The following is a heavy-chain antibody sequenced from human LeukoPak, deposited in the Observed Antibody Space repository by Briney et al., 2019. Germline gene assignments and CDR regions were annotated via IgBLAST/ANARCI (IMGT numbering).Heavy chain of an antibody. D-gene: IGHD1-1*01. CDR3: AGARTMYYYYMDV. CDR2: MSYDGSNK. Sequence: GALRLSCAASGFTVSSYAMHWVRQAPGKGLEWVAVMSYDGSNKYYADSVKGRFTISRDNSKNTLYLQMNSLRAEDTAVYYCAGARTMYYYYMDVWGKGTTVTVSS. V-gene: IGHV3-30-3*01. J-gene: IGHJ6*03. CDR1: GFTVSSYA.